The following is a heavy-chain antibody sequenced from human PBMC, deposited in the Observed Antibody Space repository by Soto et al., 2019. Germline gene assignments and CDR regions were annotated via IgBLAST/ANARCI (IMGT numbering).Heavy chain of an antibody. CDR1: GFTFSSYA. V-gene: IGHV3-23*01. Sequence: EVQLLESGGGLVQPGGSLRLSCAASGFTFSSYAMSWVRQAPGKGLEWVSAISGSGGSTYYADSVKGRFTISRDNSKNTLYLQMNSLRAEDTAVYYCAIGYYDSSQGVYYYYGMDVWGQGTTVTVSS. D-gene: IGHD3-22*01. CDR3: AIGYYDSSQGVYYYYGMDV. CDR2: ISGSGGST. J-gene: IGHJ6*02.